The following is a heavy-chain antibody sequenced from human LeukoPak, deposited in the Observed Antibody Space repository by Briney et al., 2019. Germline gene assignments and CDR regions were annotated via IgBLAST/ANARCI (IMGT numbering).Heavy chain of an antibody. CDR1: GFIFSSYA. J-gene: IGHJ3*02. Sequence: GGSLRLSCAASGFIFSSYAMSWVRQAPGKGLEWVSVIYSGGSTYYADSVKGRFTISRDNSKNTLYLQMNSLRAEDTAVYYCARDGMTTVTLDAFDIWGQGTMVTVSS. D-gene: IGHD4-17*01. V-gene: IGHV3-66*01. CDR3: ARDGMTTVTLDAFDI. CDR2: IYSGGST.